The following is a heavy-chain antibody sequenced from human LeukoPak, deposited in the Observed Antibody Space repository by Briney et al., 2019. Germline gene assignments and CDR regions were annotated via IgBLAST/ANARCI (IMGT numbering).Heavy chain of an antibody. V-gene: IGHV3-30*03. D-gene: IGHD2-2*01. CDR3: AREWRYCSSTSCPTRSDAFDI. J-gene: IGHJ3*02. CDR2: ISYDGSNK. Sequence: GSLRLSCAASGFTFSSYGMHWVRQAPGKGLEWVAVISYDGSNKYYADSVKGRFTISRDNSKNTLYLQMNSLRAEDTAVYYCAREWRYCSSTSCPTRSDAFDIWGQGTMVTVSS. CDR1: GFTFSSYG.